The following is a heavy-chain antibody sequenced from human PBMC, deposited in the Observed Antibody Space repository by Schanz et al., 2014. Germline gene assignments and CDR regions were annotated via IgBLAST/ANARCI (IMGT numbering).Heavy chain of an antibody. V-gene: IGHV1-18*01. Sequence: QAQLMQSGPELKRPGASVKVSCTASGYTLKNYGISWVRQAPGLGLEWMGWISDYNGKTNYAQKFQGRVTITADRSTSTAYMELSSLRSEDTAVYYCARGQRRTIGRPFGPWGQGTLVTVSS. J-gene: IGHJ5*02. D-gene: IGHD6-25*01. CDR3: ARGQRRTIGRPFGP. CDR1: GYTLKNYG. CDR2: ISDYNGKT.